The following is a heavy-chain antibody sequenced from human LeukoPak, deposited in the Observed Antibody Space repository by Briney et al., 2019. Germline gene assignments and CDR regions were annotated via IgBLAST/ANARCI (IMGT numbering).Heavy chain of an antibody. CDR2: ISSSSSYI. CDR3: ARGSVAAAGQYYFDY. D-gene: IGHD6-13*01. Sequence: GSLRLSCAASGFTFSSYSMNWVRQAPGKGLEWVSSISSSSSYIYYADSVKGRFTISRDNSKNTLYLQMNSLRAEDTAVYYCARGSVAAAGQYYFDYWGQGTLVTVSS. V-gene: IGHV3-21*01. CDR1: GFTFSSYS. J-gene: IGHJ4*02.